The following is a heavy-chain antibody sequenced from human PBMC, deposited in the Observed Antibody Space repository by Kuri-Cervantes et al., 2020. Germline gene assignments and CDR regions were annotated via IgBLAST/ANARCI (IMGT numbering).Heavy chain of an antibody. V-gene: IGHV2-26*01. D-gene: IGHD2-21*01. CDR2: IFSNDEK. Sequence: SGPTLVKPTETLTLTCTVSGFSLSNARMGVSWIRQPPGKALEWLAHIFSNDEKSYSTSLKSRLTISKDTSKSQVVLTMTNMDPVDTATYYCARSSYSEEGADVFDVWGLGTVVTVSS. J-gene: IGHJ3*01. CDR1: GFSLSNARMG. CDR3: ARSSYSEEGADVFDV.